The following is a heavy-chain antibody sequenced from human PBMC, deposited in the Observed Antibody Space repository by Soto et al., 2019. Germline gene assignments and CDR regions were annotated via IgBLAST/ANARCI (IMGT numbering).Heavy chain of an antibody. V-gene: IGHV5-51*01. Sequence: EVQLVQSGSEVKKPGESLKISCKTSGYSFTSFWIGWVRQMPGKGLEWVGSIYPRDSETRYRPSFEGQVTISADKSISTAYLQWGSLKASDTAIYYCARQHPLDSNGWHIWGQGTLVTVSS. J-gene: IGHJ4*02. D-gene: IGHD6-19*01. CDR3: ARQHPLDSNGWHI. CDR1: GYSFTSFW. CDR2: IYPRDSET.